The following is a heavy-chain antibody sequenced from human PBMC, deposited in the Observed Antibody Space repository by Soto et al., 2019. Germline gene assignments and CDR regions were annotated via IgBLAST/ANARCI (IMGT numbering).Heavy chain of an antibody. CDR1: GFSLSTSGVG. J-gene: IGHJ4*01. Sequence: QITLKESGPTLVRPTQTLTLTCAFSGFSLSTSGVGVGWIRQPPGKALEWLAVIYWHDSKHSSPSLRSRLTITKVNCINQEVLTVANMGPVDQAAYSRGHKGPAAGPPDSRGHGTLVTVSP. V-gene: IGHV2-5*01. CDR2: IYWHDSK. D-gene: IGHD6-25*01. CDR3: GHKGPAAGPPDS.